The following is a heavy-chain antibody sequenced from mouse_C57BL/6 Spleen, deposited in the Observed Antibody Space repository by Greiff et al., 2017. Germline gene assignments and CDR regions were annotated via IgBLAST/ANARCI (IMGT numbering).Heavy chain of an antibody. CDR3: ANHYYGSSYVR. CDR2: IHPNSGST. CDR1: GYTFTSYW. D-gene: IGHD1-1*01. V-gene: IGHV1-64*01. J-gene: IGHJ2*01. Sequence: QVQLQQSGAELVKPGASVKLSCKASGYTFTSYWMHWVKQRPGQGLEWIGMIHPNSGSTNYNEKFKSKATLTVDKSSSTAYMQLSSLTSEDSAVYYCANHYYGSSYVRWGQGTTLTVSS.